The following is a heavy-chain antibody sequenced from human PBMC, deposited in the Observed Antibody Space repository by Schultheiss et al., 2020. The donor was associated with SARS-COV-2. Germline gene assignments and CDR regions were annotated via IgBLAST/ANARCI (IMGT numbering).Heavy chain of an antibody. V-gene: IGHV4-39*07. J-gene: IGHJ4*02. CDR2: IYHSGST. Sequence: SETLSLTCTVSGGSISSSSYYWGWIRQPPGKGLEWVGTIYHSGSTYYNPSLRSRVSMSVDKSKNQFSLNVYDVTAADTAVYYCAREDCSSTSCFRYWGLGALVTVSS. CDR1: GGSISSSSYY. CDR3: AREDCSSTSCFRY. D-gene: IGHD2-2*01.